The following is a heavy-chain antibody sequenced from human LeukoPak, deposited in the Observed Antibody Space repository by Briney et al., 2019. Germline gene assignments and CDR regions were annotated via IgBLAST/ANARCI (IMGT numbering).Heavy chain of an antibody. CDR1: GFTFSSYG. CDR2: ISYDGSNK. CDR3: ARDRGSWFDY. D-gene: IGHD1-26*01. J-gene: IGHJ4*02. Sequence: GGSLRLSCAASGFTFSSYGMHWVRQAPGKGLEWVAVISYDGSNKYYADPVKGRFTISRDNSKNTLYLQMNSLRAEDTAVYYCARDRGSWFDYWGQGTLVTVSS. V-gene: IGHV3-30*03.